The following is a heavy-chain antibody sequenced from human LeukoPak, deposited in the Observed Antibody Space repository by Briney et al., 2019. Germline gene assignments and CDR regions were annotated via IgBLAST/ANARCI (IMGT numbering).Heavy chain of an antibody. CDR2: INPNSGGT. V-gene: IGHV1-2*02. J-gene: IGHJ4*02. CDR1: GYTFTGYY. Sequence: ASVKVSCKASGYTFTGYYMHWVRQAPGQGLAWMGWINPNSGGTNYAQKFQGRVTMTRDTSISTAYMELSRLRSDDTAVYYCARDLGGGIWTGHNFDYWGQGTLVTVSS. D-gene: IGHD3/OR15-3a*01. CDR3: ARDLGGGIWTGHNFDY.